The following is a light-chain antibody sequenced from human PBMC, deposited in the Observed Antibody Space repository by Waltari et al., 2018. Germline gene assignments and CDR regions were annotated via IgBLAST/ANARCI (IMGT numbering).Light chain of an antibody. CDR3: ALYMGSGISV. Sequence: TVVTQEPSLSVSPGGTVTLTCGLNSGSVSTNYYPSWYQQTPGQAPRMLIYNTKTLPSGIPDRFSGSILGNKAALTITGAQADDECDYYCALYMGSGISVFGSGTKLTVL. CDR1: SGSVSTNYY. J-gene: IGLJ6*01. V-gene: IGLV8-61*01. CDR2: NTK.